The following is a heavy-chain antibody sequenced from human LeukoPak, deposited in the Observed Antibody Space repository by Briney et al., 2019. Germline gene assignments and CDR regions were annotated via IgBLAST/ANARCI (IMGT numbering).Heavy chain of an antibody. CDR3: ARDIKWIQPGYYFDY. CDR1: GYTFTSYG. J-gene: IGHJ4*02. CDR2: ISAYNGNT. Sequence: GASVKVSCKASGYTFTSYGISWVRQAPGQGLEWRGWISAYNGNTNYAQKLQGRVTMTTDTSTSTAYMELRSLRSDDTAVYYCARDIKWIQPGYYFDYWGQGTLVTVSS. D-gene: IGHD5-18*01. V-gene: IGHV1-18*01.